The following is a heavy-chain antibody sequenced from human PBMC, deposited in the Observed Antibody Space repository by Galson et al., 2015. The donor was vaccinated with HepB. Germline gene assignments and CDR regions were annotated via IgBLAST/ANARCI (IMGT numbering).Heavy chain of an antibody. Sequence: SLRLSCAASGFTFSIYSMNWVRLAPGKGLEWVSYMTSDRNTIYYADSVRGRFTISRDNDKNSLYLQINSLRDEDTAVYYCARSTRGAFDFWGQGTSVTVSS. J-gene: IGHJ3*01. CDR1: GFTFSIYS. CDR3: ARSTRGAFDF. V-gene: IGHV3-48*02. CDR2: MTSDRNTI. D-gene: IGHD3-10*01.